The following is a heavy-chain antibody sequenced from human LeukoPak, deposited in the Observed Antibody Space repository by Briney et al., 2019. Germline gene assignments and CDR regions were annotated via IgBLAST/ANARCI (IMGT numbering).Heavy chain of an antibody. V-gene: IGHV3-74*01. CDR1: GFTFDDYA. D-gene: IGHD1-26*01. CDR2: ITTDGSGA. J-gene: IGHJ4*02. CDR3: ARGAIVGANFDY. Sequence: GGSLRLSCAASGFTFDDYAMHWVRQAPGKGLVWVSHITTDGSGASYADSVKGRFTISRDNAKNTLYLQMNSLRAEDTAVYYCARGAIVGANFDYWGQGTLVTVSS.